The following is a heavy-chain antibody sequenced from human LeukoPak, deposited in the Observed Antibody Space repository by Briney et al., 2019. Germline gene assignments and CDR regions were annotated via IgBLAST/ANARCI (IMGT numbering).Heavy chain of an antibody. V-gene: IGHV1-24*01. Sequence: GASVKVSCKVSGYTLTELSMHWVRQAPGKGLAWMGGFDFEDGETTYAQKFQGRVTMTEDTPTDTAYMDLRSLRSEDKAVYYWATELPRGLLSYWGQGTLVTVSS. D-gene: IGHD1-26*01. CDR1: GYTLTELS. CDR2: FDFEDGET. J-gene: IGHJ4*02. CDR3: ATELPRGLLSY.